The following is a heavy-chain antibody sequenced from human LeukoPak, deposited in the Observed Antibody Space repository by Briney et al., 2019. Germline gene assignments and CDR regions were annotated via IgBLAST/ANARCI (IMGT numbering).Heavy chain of an antibody. J-gene: IGHJ6*02. D-gene: IGHD2-21*02. V-gene: IGHV3-48*03. CDR3: ARTYCGADCYPDKGYYYYGMDV. Sequence: GGSLRLSCAASGFTFSSYEMNWVRQAPGKGLDWVTYISSSGSTIYYADSVKGRFTISRDNAKNSLYLQMNSLRAEDTAVYYCARTYCGADCYPDKGYYYYGMDVWGQGTTVTVSS. CDR2: ISSSGSTI. CDR1: GFTFSSYE.